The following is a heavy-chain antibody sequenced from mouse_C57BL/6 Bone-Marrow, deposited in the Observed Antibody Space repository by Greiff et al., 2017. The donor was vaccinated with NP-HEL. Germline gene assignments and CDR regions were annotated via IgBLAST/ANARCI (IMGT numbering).Heavy chain of an antibody. J-gene: IGHJ2*01. V-gene: IGHV1-53*01. Sequence: QVQLQQPGTELVKPGASVKLSCKASGYTFTSYWMHWVKQRPGQGLEWIGNINPSNGGTNYNEKFKSKATLTVDKSSSTAYMQLSSLTSEDSAVYYCARKGFYGSSYGNFFDYWGQGTTLTVSS. CDR1: GYTFTSYW. CDR3: ARKGFYGSSYGNFFDY. D-gene: IGHD1-1*01. CDR2: INPSNGGT.